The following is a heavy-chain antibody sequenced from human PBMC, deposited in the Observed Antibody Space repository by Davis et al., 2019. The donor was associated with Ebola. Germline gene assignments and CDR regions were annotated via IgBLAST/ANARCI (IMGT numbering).Heavy chain of an antibody. J-gene: IGHJ4*02. Sequence: MPSETLSLTCTVSGGSISSYYWSWIRQPPGKGLEWIGYIYYSGSTNYNPSLKSRVTISVDTSKNQFSLKLSSVTAADTAVYYCARGTYYDYIWGSYRSYYFDYWGQGTLVTVSS. V-gene: IGHV4-59*12. CDR1: GGSISSYY. CDR2: IYYSGST. D-gene: IGHD3-16*02. CDR3: ARGTYYDYIWGSYRSYYFDY.